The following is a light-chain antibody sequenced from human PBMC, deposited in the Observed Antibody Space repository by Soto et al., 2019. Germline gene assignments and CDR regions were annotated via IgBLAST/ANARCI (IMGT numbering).Light chain of an antibody. V-gene: IGKV1-9*01. CDR2: AAS. CDR3: QQLKTYPLT. CDR1: QGINSY. Sequence: DIQLTQSPSFLSASVGDRITITCRASQGINSYLAWYQQKPGKAPKLLIYAASTLHSEVPSRFSGSGSGTEFSLTISSLQPDDFATYYCQQLKTYPLTFGGGTKVEIK. J-gene: IGKJ4*01.